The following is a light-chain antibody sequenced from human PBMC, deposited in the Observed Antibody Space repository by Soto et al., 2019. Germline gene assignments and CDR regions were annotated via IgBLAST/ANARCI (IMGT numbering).Light chain of an antibody. CDR2: AAS. CDR1: QSISSY. CDR3: QQSSSTVLT. Sequence: DIQMTQSPSSLSASVGDRVTITCRASQSISSYVTWYQQKPGKAPKLLIYAASSLQGGVPSRFSGSGSGTDFTLTISRRQREECASYYCQQSSSTVLTVGGGTKVEIK. J-gene: IGKJ4*02. V-gene: IGKV1-39*01.